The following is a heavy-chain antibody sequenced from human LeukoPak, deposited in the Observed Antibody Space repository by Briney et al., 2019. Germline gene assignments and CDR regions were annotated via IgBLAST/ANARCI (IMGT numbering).Heavy chain of an antibody. J-gene: IGHJ5*02. D-gene: IGHD3-10*01. CDR1: GFTFSNYW. Sequence: SGGSLRLSCAASGFTFSNYWMHWVRQAPGKGLVWVSRINSEGSSTAYADSVKGRFTISRDNAKNTLYLQMNSLRAEDTAVYYCARVETNTMVRGVINWFDPWGQGTLVTVSS. CDR2: INSEGSST. V-gene: IGHV3-74*01. CDR3: ARVETNTMVRGVINWFDP.